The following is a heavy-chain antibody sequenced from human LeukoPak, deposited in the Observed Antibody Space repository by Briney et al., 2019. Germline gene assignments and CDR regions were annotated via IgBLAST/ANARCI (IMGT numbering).Heavy chain of an antibody. CDR2: ISYDGSNK. CDR3: AKDTTSSGRYPHYYFDY. D-gene: IGHD6-19*01. CDR1: GFTFSSYG. Sequence: GGSLRLSCAASGFTFSSYGMHWVRQAPGKGLEWVAVISYDGSNKYYADSVKGRFTISRDNSKNTLHLQMNSLRAEDTAVYYCAKDTTSSGRYPHYYFDYWGQGTLVTVSS. J-gene: IGHJ4*02. V-gene: IGHV3-30*18.